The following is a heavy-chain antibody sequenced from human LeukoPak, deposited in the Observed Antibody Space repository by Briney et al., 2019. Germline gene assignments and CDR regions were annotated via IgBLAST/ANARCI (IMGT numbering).Heavy chain of an antibody. J-gene: IGHJ4*02. D-gene: IGHD3-22*01. V-gene: IGHV4-61*02. CDR2: IYTSGST. CDR3: ARDKVDYYDSSGYFDY. CDR1: GGSISSGSYY. Sequence: SQTLSLTCTVSGGSISSGSYYWSWIRQPAGKGLEWIGRIYTSGSTNYNPSLKSRVTISVDTSKNQFSLKLSSVTAADTAVYYCARDKVDYYDSSGYFDYWGQGTLVTVSS.